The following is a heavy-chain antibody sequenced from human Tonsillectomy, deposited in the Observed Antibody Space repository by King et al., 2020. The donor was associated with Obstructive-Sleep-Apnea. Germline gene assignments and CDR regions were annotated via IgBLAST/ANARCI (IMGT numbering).Heavy chain of an antibody. CDR2: ISSSSSYI. V-gene: IGHV3-21*01. CDR1: GFTFSSYS. Sequence: VQLVESGGGLVKPGGSLRLSCAASGFTFSSYSMNWVRQAPGKGLEWVSSISSSSSYIYYADSVKGRFTISRDNAKNSLYLQMNSLRAEDTAVYYCARDTSIAVAGSHDAFDIWGQGTMVTVSS. D-gene: IGHD6-19*01. CDR3: ARDTSIAVAGSHDAFDI. J-gene: IGHJ3*02.